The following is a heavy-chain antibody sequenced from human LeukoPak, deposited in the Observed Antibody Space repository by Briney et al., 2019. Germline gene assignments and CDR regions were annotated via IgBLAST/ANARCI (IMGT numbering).Heavy chain of an antibody. J-gene: IGHJ5*02. Sequence: GGSLRLSCAASGFTFSSYSMNWVRQAPGKGLEWVSSISSSSSYIYYADSVKGRFTISRDNSKNTLYLQMNSLRAEDTAVYYCAKAPSLYSSSSSWFDPWGQGTLVTVSS. D-gene: IGHD6-6*01. V-gene: IGHV3-21*04. CDR3: AKAPSLYSSSSSWFDP. CDR2: ISSSSSYI. CDR1: GFTFSSYS.